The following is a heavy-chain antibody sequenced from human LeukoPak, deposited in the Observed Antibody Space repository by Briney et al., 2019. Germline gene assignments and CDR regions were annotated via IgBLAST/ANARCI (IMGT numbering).Heavy chain of an antibody. Sequence: PSETLSLTCTVSGGSISTSSYYWGWIRQPPGKGLEWIGSIYHSRSTYYNASLKSRATISADTSKNQFSLKLSSVTAADTAVYYCARHRWMEVYGSGSFYVDYWGQGTLVTVSS. J-gene: IGHJ4*02. CDR1: GGSISTSSYY. D-gene: IGHD3-10*01. V-gene: IGHV4-39*01. CDR3: ARHRWMEVYGSGSFYVDY. CDR2: IYHSRST.